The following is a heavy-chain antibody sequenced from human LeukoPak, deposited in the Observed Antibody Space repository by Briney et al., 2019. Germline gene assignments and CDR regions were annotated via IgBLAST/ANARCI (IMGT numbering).Heavy chain of an antibody. D-gene: IGHD3-10*01. CDR3: AKYASGSLVV. J-gene: IGHJ4*02. CDR1: GGSIISSYF. CDR2: IYNTGST. V-gene: IGHV4-4*07. Sequence: SETLSLTCTVSGGSIISSYFWSWIRQPAGKGLEWIGRIYNTGSTDFNPSLKSRVTMSVDTSKNQFSLKLSSVTAADTAMYYCAKYASGSLVVWGQGTLVTVSS.